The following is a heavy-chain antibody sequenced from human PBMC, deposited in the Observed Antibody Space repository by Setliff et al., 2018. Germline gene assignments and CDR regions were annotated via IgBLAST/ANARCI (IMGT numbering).Heavy chain of an antibody. CDR2: INHRGST. CDR3: ARGRNIAARLLDS. D-gene: IGHD6-6*01. Sequence: SETLSLTCAAYGGTFSDYYWTWIRQPPGKGLEWVGEINHRGSTTYNPSLKSRVTITVDTSKDQFSLKVISMTAADTAVYYCARGRNIAARLLDSWGQGTLVTVSS. J-gene: IGHJ4*02. V-gene: IGHV4-34*01. CDR1: GGTFSDYY.